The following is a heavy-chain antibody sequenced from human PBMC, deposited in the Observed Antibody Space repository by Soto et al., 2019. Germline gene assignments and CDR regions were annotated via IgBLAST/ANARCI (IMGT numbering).Heavy chain of an antibody. J-gene: IGHJ4*02. D-gene: IGHD6-13*01. CDR1: PFTYTYAW. CDR2: VKRKSEGWAT. Sequence: EVQLVESGGGLVRPGGSLRLSCAASPFTYTYAWMNWVRQAPGKGLEWVGHVKRKSEGWATDYGTSLKERFTISRDGSTNMAYLQMNSLRSEDTAVYYCTTGYGSTWYQWGQGTLVTVSA. V-gene: IGHV3-15*07. CDR3: TTGYGSTWYQ.